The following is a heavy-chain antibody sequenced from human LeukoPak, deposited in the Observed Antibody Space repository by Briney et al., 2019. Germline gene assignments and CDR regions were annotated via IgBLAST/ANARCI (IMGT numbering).Heavy chain of an antibody. J-gene: IGHJ3*02. CDR3: ARGYGRNTIVAFGI. V-gene: IGHV1-2*02. CDR1: GYTFTGYY. Sequence: ASVKVSCKASGYTFTGYYMHWVRQAPGQGLEWMGWINPNSGGTNYAQKFQGRVTMTRDTSISTAYMELSRLRSEDTAVYYCARGYGRNTIVAFGIWGQGTMVTVSS. D-gene: IGHD3-10*01. CDR2: INPNSGGT.